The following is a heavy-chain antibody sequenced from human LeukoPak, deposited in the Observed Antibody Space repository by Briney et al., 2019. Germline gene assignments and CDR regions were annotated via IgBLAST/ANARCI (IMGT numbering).Heavy chain of an antibody. D-gene: IGHD2-2*01. CDR2: ISSSSSYT. Sequence: LSLTCTVSGGSISSYYWSWIRQAPGKGLEWVSYISSSSSYTNYADSVKGRFTISRDNAKNSLYLQMNSLRAEDTAVYYCARDHCSSTSCYYDYYFGMDVWGQGTTVTVSS. CDR3: ARDHCSSTSCYYDYYFGMDV. J-gene: IGHJ6*02. CDR1: GGSISSYY. V-gene: IGHV3-11*05.